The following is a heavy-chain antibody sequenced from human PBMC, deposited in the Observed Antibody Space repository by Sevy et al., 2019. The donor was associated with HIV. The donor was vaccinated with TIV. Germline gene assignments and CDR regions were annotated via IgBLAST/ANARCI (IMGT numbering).Heavy chain of an antibody. Sequence: GGSLRLSCAASGFTFSSYGMHWVRQAPGKGLEWVAFIRYDGSNKYYVDSVKGRFTISRDNSKNTLYLQMNSLRAEDTAVYYCAKAISDYYDSFDAFDIWGQGTMVTVSS. D-gene: IGHD3-22*01. CDR1: GFTFSSYG. CDR2: IRYDGSNK. CDR3: AKAISDYYDSFDAFDI. J-gene: IGHJ3*02. V-gene: IGHV3-30*02.